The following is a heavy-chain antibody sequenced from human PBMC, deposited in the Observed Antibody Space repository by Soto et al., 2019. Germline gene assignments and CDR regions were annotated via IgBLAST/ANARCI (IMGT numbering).Heavy chain of an antibody. J-gene: IGHJ5*02. D-gene: IGHD4-17*01. V-gene: IGHV2-5*02. CDR1: GFSLTRGVG. CDR3: AHKPLTTTGAFDP. CDR2: IYWDDDK. Sequence: QFTLKESGPALVKPTQTLTLTCTFSGFSLTRGVGVAWIRQPPGKALEWLALIYWDDDKRYSSSLKSRLTITKDTSKNQVVLIMTNMDPVDTATYYCAHKPLTTTGAFDPWGQGTLVTVSS.